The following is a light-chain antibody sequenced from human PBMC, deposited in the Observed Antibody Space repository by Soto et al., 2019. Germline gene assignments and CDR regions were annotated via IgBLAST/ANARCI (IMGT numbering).Light chain of an antibody. J-gene: IGKJ4*01. CDR3: QQCRNWPLT. V-gene: IGKV3-15*01. CDR1: QNVYNN. CDR2: DAS. Sequence: EIVMTQSPATLSVSPGKGDTLSCKASQNVYNNLAWYQQRPGQPPRLLIYDASTRATGISARFSGSGYGTEFTLTISSLQSEDFAVYFCQQCRNWPLTFGGGAKVDIK.